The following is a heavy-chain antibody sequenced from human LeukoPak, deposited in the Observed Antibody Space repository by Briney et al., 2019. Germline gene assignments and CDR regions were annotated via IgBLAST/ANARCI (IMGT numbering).Heavy chain of an antibody. D-gene: IGHD6-19*01. CDR3: SKSGSRDWDYFDY. J-gene: IGHJ4*02. Sequence: PGGSLRLSCAASGFTFGGYAMNWVRQAPGKGLEWVSTISGDGGATHYADSVKGRFTISRANSKSTLFLQMNCLRAEDTAVYYCSKSGSRDWDYFDYWGQGTLVTASS. V-gene: IGHV3-23*01. CDR1: GFTFGGYA. CDR2: ISGDGGAT.